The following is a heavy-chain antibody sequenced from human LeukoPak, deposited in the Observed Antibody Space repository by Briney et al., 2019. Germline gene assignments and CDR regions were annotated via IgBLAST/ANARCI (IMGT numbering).Heavy chain of an antibody. Sequence: GGSLRLSCAASGFTVSSNYISWVRQAPGKGLEWVSVIYSGGSTYYADSVKGRFTISRDNSKNTLYLQMNSLRAEDTAVYYCARDQGGIGYDILTAGFGMDVWGQRTTVTVSS. CDR2: IYSGGST. CDR3: ARDQGGIGYDILTAGFGMDV. D-gene: IGHD3-9*01. CDR1: GFTVSSNY. J-gene: IGHJ6*02. V-gene: IGHV3-53*01.